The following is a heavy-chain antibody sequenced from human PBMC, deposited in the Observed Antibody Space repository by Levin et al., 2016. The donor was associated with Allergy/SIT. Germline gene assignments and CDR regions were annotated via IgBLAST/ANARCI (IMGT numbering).Heavy chain of an antibody. CDR3: ARDRGYDFWSGYYPRAFDI. D-gene: IGHD3-3*01. CDR2: IYYSGST. V-gene: IGHV4-59*01. Sequence: WIRQPPGKGLEWIGYIYYSGSTNYNPSLKSRVTISVDTSKNQFSLKLSSVTAADTAVYYCARDRGYDFWSGYYPRAFDIWGQGTMVTVSS. J-gene: IGHJ3*02.